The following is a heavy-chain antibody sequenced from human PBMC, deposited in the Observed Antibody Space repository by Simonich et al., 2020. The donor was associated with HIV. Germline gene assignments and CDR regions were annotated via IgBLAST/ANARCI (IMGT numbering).Heavy chain of an antibody. CDR3: ARGFPFISLGSY. CDR2: VNHSGSA. CDR1: GGSFIGYY. Sequence: QVQVKQWGAGLLKPSETLSLTCAVYGGSFIGYYWGWIRQPPGKGLEWIGEVNHSGSATYNASLKSRITISVDTSENQFSLKLSSVTAADTAVYYCARGFPFISLGSYWGQGTLVTVSS. D-gene: IGHD2-15*01. V-gene: IGHV4-34*01. J-gene: IGHJ4*02.